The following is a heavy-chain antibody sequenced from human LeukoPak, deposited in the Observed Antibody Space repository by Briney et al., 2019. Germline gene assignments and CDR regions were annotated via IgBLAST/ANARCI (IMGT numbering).Heavy chain of an antibody. CDR3: ARDLKVTHYARLLGYYYYGMDV. CDR1: GYTFTGYY. J-gene: IGHJ6*02. Sequence: GASVKVSCKASGYTFTGYYMHWVRQAPGQGLEWMGWINPNSGGTNYAQKFQGRVTMTRDTSISTAYMELSRLGSDDTAVYYCARDLKVTHYARLLGYYYYGMDVWGQGTTVTVSS. CDR2: INPNSGGT. D-gene: IGHD4-17*01. V-gene: IGHV1-2*02.